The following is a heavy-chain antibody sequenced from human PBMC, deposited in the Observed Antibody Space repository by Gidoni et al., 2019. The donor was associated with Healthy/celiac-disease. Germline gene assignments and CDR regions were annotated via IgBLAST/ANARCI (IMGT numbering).Heavy chain of an antibody. CDR2: INPNSGGT. CDR1: RYTFTGPY. Sequence: QVQLVQSGAEVKKPGASLKVSCKASRYTFTGPYMRRVRQAPGQGLEWMGWINPNSGGTNYAQKFQGRVTMNRDTSISTAYMELSRLRSDDTAVYYCARDQYYYDSSGYFSYYGMDVWGQGTTVTVSS. V-gene: IGHV1-2*02. J-gene: IGHJ6*02. CDR3: ARDQYYYDSSGYFSYYGMDV. D-gene: IGHD3-22*01.